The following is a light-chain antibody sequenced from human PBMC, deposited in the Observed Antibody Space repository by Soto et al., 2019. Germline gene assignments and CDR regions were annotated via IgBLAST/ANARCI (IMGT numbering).Light chain of an antibody. CDR2: EGS. Sequence: QAVVTQPASVSGSPGQSITISCTGTSSDIGSYDLVSWYQQHPARAPKLIIYEGSKRPSGVSMRFSGSKSGYTASLTISGLQAEDEADYFCCSYAGSITYVVFGGGTKVTVL. CDR1: SSDIGSYDL. V-gene: IGLV2-23*01. J-gene: IGLJ2*01. CDR3: CSYAGSITYVV.